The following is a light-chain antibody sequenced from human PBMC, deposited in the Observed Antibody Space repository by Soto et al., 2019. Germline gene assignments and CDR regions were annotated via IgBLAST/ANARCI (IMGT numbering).Light chain of an antibody. CDR3: QKYNSAPRT. CDR1: QGISNY. J-gene: IGKJ1*01. Sequence: DIQMTQSPSSLSASVGDRVTITCRASQGISNYLAWYQQKPGKVPKLLIYAASTLQSGVPSRFSGSGSGTAFTITISSLQPEDVATYYCQKYNSAPRTFGQGTKVEIK. V-gene: IGKV1-27*01. CDR2: AAS.